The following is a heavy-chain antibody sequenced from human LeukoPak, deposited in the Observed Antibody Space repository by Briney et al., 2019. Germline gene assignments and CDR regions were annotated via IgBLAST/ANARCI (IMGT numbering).Heavy chain of an antibody. CDR2: ISSSGISI. J-gene: IGHJ4*02. D-gene: IGHD6-13*01. V-gene: IGHV3-48*03. Sequence: GGSLRLSCTASGFTFSSYEMNWVRQAPGKGLEWISYISSSGISIYYADSVRGRFTISRDNDKNSLYLQMSNLRAEDTAVYFCARGGSDYSRSWYKYWGQGTLVTVSS. CDR3: ARGGSDYSRSWYKY. CDR1: GFTFSSYE.